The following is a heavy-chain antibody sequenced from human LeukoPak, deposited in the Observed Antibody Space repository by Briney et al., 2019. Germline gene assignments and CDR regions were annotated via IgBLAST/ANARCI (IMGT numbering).Heavy chain of an antibody. D-gene: IGHD5-18*01. CDR1: GFTFSSYS. V-gene: IGHV3-48*01. CDR2: ILFNGNVI. CDR3: TRDGGYSYEFDY. J-gene: IGHJ4*02. Sequence: GGSLRLSCAASGFTFSSYSMNWVRQAPGKGPEWVSYILFNGNVIYYADSVKGRFTISRDNAKNSLYLQMNTLRAEDTAVYYCTRDGGYSYEFDYWGQGTLVTVPS.